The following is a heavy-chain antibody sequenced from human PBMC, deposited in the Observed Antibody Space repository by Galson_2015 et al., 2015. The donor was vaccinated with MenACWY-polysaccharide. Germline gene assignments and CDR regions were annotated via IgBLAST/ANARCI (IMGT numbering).Heavy chain of an antibody. D-gene: IGHD2-2*01. CDR2: ISGHNGET. CDR3: SRAFFHYASAEGVDY. CDR1: GYSFTNYG. Sequence: SVKVSCKASGYSFTNYGIIWVQQAPGQGLEWMGYISGHNGETNHAQKLQGRVTMTKETSTSTAYMELRSLTSDDTAVYYCSRAFFHYASAEGVDYWGQGTLVTVSS. V-gene: IGHV1-18*01. J-gene: IGHJ4*02.